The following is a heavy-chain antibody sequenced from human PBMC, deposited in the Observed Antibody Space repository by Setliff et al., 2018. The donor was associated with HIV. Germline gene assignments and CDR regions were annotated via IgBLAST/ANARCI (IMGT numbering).Heavy chain of an antibody. V-gene: IGHV4-30-2*01. CDR3: ARGGSRGSWYWDY. CDR2: IYHSGNP. Sequence: SETLSLTCTVSGGFISTGGYSWSWIRQPPGKGLEWIGYIYHSGNPYYNPSLKSRVSISVDRSKNHFSLRLSSVTAADTAVYYCARGGSRGSWYWDYWGQGTLVTVSS. D-gene: IGHD6-13*01. CDR1: GGFISTGGYS. J-gene: IGHJ4*02.